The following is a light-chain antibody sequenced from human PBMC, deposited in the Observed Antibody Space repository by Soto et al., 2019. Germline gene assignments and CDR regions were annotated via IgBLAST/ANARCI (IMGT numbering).Light chain of an antibody. V-gene: IGKV1-39*01. Sequence: DIQMTQSPSSLSASVGDRVTITGRASQTITSYLNWYQQKPGKAPKLLIYAASSLHSGVPSRFSGSGSGTDFTLTITSLQPEDFSTYYCQQTYSNLITFGQGTRLEIK. CDR2: AAS. J-gene: IGKJ5*01. CDR1: QTITSY. CDR3: QQTYSNLIT.